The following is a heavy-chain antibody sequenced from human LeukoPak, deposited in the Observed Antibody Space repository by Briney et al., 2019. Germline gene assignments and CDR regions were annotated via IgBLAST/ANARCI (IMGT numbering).Heavy chain of an antibody. J-gene: IGHJ5*02. CDR1: GGTFSCYA. CDR3: ARDHTIAIVVATYWFGP. CDR2: IIPILGIA. D-gene: IGHD1-26*01. Sequence: GASVKVSCKASGGTFSCYAISLVRQAPGQGLEWMGRIIPILGIANYAQKFQGRVTITADKSTSTAYMELSSLRSEDTAVYYCARDHTIAIVVATYWFGPCGQGTLVTVSS. V-gene: IGHV1-69*04.